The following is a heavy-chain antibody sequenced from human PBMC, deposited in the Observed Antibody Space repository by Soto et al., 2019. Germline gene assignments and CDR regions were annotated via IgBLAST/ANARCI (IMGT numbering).Heavy chain of an antibody. V-gene: IGHV1-69*06. CDR2: IMPIFDRT. CDR3: ARRVLIAEHDYIYDLNL. Sequence: QEQLVQSGAEVKKPGSSVKVSCAASGGIFSSYAVSWVRQAPGQGLEWMGGIMPIFDRTNYAQKFQGRVTITADKSASIVYLDLRSLRSEATAVYYCARRVLIAEHDYIYDLNLWGQGTTVTVSS. CDR1: GGIFSSYA. J-gene: IGHJ6*02. D-gene: IGHD2-21*01.